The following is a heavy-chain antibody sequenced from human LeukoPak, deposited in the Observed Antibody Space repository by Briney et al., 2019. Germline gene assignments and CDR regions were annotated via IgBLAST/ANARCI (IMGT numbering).Heavy chain of an antibody. J-gene: IGHJ4*02. CDR1: GFTFSSYG. V-gene: IGHV3-48*04. CDR2: ISSSTSSRTI. Sequence: GGSLRLSCAASGFTFSSYGMNWVRQAPGKGLEWVSYISSSTSSRTIYYADSVKGRFTISRDNAKNSLYLQMNSLRAEETAVYHCAVLSGRHWGQGTLVTVSS. D-gene: IGHD2-8*01. CDR3: AVLSGRH.